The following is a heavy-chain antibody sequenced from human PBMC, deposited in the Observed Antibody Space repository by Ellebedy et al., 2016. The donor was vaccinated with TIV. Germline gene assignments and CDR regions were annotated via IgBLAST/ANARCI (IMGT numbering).Heavy chain of an antibody. V-gene: IGHV1-69*13. D-gene: IGHD5-18*01. CDR3: ARGLQRNYYYGMDV. CDR2: IIPIFGSP. Sequence: SVKVSXKASGGTLINHVISWVRQAPGQGLEWMGGIIPIFGSPHYAQKFQGRVTISADESMSTPYMELSSLTAEDTAVYYCARGLQRNYYYGMDVWGQGTTVTVSS. CDR1: GGTLINHV. J-gene: IGHJ6*02.